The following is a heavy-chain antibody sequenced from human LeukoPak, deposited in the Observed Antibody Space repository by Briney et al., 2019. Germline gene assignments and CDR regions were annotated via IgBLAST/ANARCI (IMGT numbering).Heavy chain of an antibody. D-gene: IGHD6-19*01. CDR2: IYHSGST. J-gene: IGHJ5*02. CDR3: AREMGSSGWYKWFDP. V-gene: IGHV4-38-2*02. CDR1: GFSISSGYY. Sequence: SETLSLTCIVSGFSISSGYYWGWIRQPPGKGLEWIGSIYHSGSTYYNPSLKSRVTISVDTSKNQFSLKLSSVTAADTAVYYCAREMGSSGWYKWFDPWGQGTLVTVSS.